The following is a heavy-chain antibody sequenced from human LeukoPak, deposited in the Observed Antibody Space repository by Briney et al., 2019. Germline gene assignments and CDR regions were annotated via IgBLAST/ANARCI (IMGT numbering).Heavy chain of an antibody. CDR3: ARDGSISSSPRYYFDY. Sequence: SQTLSLTCAISGDSVSSNSAAWNWIRQSPSRGLEWLGRTYYRSKWHNDYAVSVKSRITINPDTSKNQFSLQLNSVTPEDTAVYYCARDGSISSSPRYYFDYWGQGTLVTVSS. J-gene: IGHJ4*02. V-gene: IGHV6-1*01. CDR1: GDSVSSNSAA. D-gene: IGHD6-13*01. CDR2: TYYRSKWHN.